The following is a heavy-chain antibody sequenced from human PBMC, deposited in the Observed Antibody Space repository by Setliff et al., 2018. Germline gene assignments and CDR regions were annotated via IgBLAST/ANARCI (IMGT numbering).Heavy chain of an antibody. CDR3: ASLGMTTMMGWYFDL. J-gene: IGHJ2*01. CDR1: GGSFSGYY. CDR2: INHRGST. Sequence: KPSETLSLTCAVYGGSFSGYYWSWIRQPPGKGPEWIGEINHRGSTNYNPSLKSRVTISIDTSKNQFSLKLSSVTAADTAVYYCASLGMTTMMGWYFDLWGRGTLVTVSS. D-gene: IGHD4-4*01. V-gene: IGHV4-34*01.